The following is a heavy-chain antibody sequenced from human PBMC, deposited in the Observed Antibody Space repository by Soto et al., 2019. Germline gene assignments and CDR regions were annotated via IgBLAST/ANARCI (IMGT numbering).Heavy chain of an antibody. V-gene: IGHV3-21*01. CDR3: ARPLHYYDGSGYSAY. D-gene: IGHD3-22*01. CDR2: ISSSSTYI. Sequence: PGGSLRLSCAASGFTLSSYSMSWVRQAPGKGLEWVSSISSSSTYIYYADSVKGRFTISRDNAKNSLYLQMNSLRAEDTAVYYCARPLHYYDGSGYSAYWGQGTLVTVSS. CDR1: GFTLSSYS. J-gene: IGHJ4*02.